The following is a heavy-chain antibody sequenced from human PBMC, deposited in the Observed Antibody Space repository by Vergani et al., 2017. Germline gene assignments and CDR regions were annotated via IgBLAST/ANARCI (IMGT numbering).Heavy chain of an antibody. D-gene: IGHD5-24*01. V-gene: IGHV1-18*01. CDR3: AWSQMATKDFDL. Sequence: QAQLGQSDSEVRKPGDSVTLSCKTSGYTFVNHPITWVRQAPGQGLEWMGWISHSNHKTQYSQKVEGRVTMPSDTSSSTVFLELRRLTSDDTARYFCAWSQMATKDFDLWRRGTLVTVSS. CDR1: GYTFVNHP. J-gene: IGHJ4*02. CDR2: ISHSNHKT.